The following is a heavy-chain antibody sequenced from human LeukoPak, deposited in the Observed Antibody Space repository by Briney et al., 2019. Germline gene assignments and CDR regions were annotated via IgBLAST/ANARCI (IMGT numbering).Heavy chain of an antibody. CDR3: ARGDYYYMDV. Sequence: SETLSLTCTVSGDSIRSYYWSWIRQPPGKGLEWIGYIYYSGSTNYNPSLKSRVTISIDTSKNQFSLKLSSVTAADTAVYYCARGDYYYMDVWGKGTTVTVPS. V-gene: IGHV4-59*01. CDR2: IYYSGST. CDR1: GDSIRSYY. J-gene: IGHJ6*03.